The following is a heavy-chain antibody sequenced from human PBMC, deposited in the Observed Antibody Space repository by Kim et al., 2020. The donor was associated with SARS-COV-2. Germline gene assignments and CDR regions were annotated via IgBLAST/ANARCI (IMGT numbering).Heavy chain of an antibody. CDR3: ARRSGSALNYYGMDV. J-gene: IGHJ6*01. CDR2: IYPGDSDT. Sequence: GESLKISCKGSGYSFTSYWIGWVRQMPGKGLEWMGIIYPGDSDTRYSPSFQGQVTISADKSISTAYLQWSSLKASDTAMYYCARRSGSALNYYGMDVWGQGTTVTVSS. CDR1: GYSFTSYW. V-gene: IGHV5-51*01. D-gene: IGHD1-26*01.